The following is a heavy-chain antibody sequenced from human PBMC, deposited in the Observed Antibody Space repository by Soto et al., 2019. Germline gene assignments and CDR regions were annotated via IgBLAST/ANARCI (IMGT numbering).Heavy chain of an antibody. J-gene: IGHJ4*02. CDR1: GGTFSSYT. V-gene: IGHV1-69*02. CDR2: IIPILGIA. D-gene: IGHD6-13*01. Sequence: SVKVSCKASGGTFSSYTISWVRQAPGQGLEWMGRIIPILGIANYAQKFQGRVTITADKSTSTAYMELSSLRSEDTAVYYCANFYSSSRPGQFFDYWGQGTLVTVSS. CDR3: ANFYSSSRPGQFFDY.